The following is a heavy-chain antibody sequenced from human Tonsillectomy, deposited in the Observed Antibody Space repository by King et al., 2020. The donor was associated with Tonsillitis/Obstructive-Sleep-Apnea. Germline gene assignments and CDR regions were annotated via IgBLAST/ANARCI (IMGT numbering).Heavy chain of an antibody. V-gene: IGHV1-8*01. D-gene: IGHD5-18*01. Sequence: VQLVESGAEVKKPGASVKVSCKASGYTFTSYDINWVRQATGQGLEWMGWMNPNSGNTGYAQKFQGRVTMTRNTSISTAYMELSSLRSEETAVYYCARGREYSYGYPHFDYWGQGTLVTVSS. CDR1: GYTFTSYD. CDR2: MNPNSGNT. J-gene: IGHJ4*02. CDR3: ARGREYSYGYPHFDY.